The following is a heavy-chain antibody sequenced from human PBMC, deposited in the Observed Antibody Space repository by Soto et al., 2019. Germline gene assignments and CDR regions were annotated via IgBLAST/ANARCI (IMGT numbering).Heavy chain of an antibody. V-gene: IGHV4-38-2*01. CDR3: ARGGSAQLRFLEWSQYGMDV. J-gene: IGHJ6*02. CDR2: IYHSGST. D-gene: IGHD3-3*01. Sequence: SETLSLTCAVSGYSISSGYYWGWIRQPPGKGLEWIGSIYHSGSTYYNPSLKSRVTISVDTSKNQFSLKLSSVTAADTAVYYCARGGSAQLRFLEWSQYGMDVWGQGTTVTVS. CDR1: GYSISSGYY.